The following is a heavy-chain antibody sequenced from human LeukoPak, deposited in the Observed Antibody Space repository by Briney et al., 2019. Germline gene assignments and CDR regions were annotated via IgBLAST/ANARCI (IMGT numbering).Heavy chain of an antibody. CDR1: GLTFSNYA. Sequence: GGSLRLSCAASGLTFSNYAMNWVRQAPGKGLEWVSGISGSSGTINYAAPVKGRFTISRDNSRNTLYLQMNSLRADDTAVYYCAKRLGDPRAFDYWGQGTLVTVSS. V-gene: IGHV3-23*01. D-gene: IGHD2-21*02. J-gene: IGHJ4*02. CDR2: ISGSSGTI. CDR3: AKRLGDPRAFDY.